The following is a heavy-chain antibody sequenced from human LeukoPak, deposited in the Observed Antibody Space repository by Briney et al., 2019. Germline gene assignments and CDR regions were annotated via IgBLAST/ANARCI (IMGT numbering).Heavy chain of an antibody. D-gene: IGHD2-15*01. J-gene: IGHJ4*02. CDR1: GGSISSSSYY. CDR2: IYYSGST. Sequence: PSETLSLTCTVSGGSISSSSYYWGWIRQPPGKGLEWIGSIYYSGSTYYNPSLKSRVTISVDTSKNQFSLKLSSVTAADTAVYYCARRGFYCSGGSCYFDYWGQGTLVTVSS. V-gene: IGHV4-39*01. CDR3: ARRGFYCSGGSCYFDY.